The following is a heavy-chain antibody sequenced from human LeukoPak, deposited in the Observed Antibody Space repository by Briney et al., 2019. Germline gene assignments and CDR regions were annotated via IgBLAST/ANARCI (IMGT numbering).Heavy chain of an antibody. V-gene: IGHV4-34*01. CDR2: INHSGST. CDR3: ARDYYGDDMTPFDY. CDR1: GGSFSGYY. J-gene: IGHJ4*02. D-gene: IGHD4-17*01. Sequence: SETLSLTCAVYGGSFSGYYWSWIRQPPGEGLEWIGEINHSGSTNYNPSLKSRVTISVDTSKNQFSLKLSSVTAADTAVYYCARDYYGDDMTPFDYWGQGTLVTVSS.